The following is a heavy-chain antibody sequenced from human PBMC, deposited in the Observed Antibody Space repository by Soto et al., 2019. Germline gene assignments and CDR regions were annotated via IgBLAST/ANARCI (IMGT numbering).Heavy chain of an antibody. CDR3: ARVNAYTGTSSDTYYFDY. J-gene: IGHJ4*02. CDR2: IFYSRST. D-gene: IGHD3-16*01. V-gene: IGHV4-30-4*01. Sequence: QVQLQESGPGLVKPSQTLSLTCTVSGGSITSGDYYWSWIRQPPGKGLEWIGYIFYSRSTYYNPSLKSRVTISVDTSKNQFSLKLSSVTAADTAVYYCARVNAYTGTSSDTYYFDYWGQGTLVTVSS. CDR1: GGSITSGDYY.